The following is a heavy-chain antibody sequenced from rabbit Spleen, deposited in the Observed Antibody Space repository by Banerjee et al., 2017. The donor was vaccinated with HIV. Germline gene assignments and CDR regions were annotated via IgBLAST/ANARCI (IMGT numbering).Heavy chain of an antibody. V-gene: IGHV1S40*01. J-gene: IGHJ3*01. CDR1: GVSFSSSSY. D-gene: IGHD4-1*01. Sequence: QSLEESGGDLVKPGASLTLTCTASGVSFSSSSYMCWVRQPPGKGLEWIACIDTGSSGFTYFATWAKGRFTCSKTSSTTVTLQMTRLTVADTATYFCARDLTDVIGWNFGWWGQGTLVTVS. CDR2: IDTGSSGFT. CDR3: ARDLTDVIGWNFGW.